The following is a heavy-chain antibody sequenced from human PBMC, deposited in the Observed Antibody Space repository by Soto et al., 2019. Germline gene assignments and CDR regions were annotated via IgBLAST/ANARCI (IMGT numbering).Heavy chain of an antibody. J-gene: IGHJ4*02. V-gene: IGHV3-48*03. CDR1: GFTFSSYE. CDR3: ARVRCSAYGGYYFDY. D-gene: IGHD5-12*01. Sequence: EVQLVESGGGLVQPGGSLRLSCAASGFTFSSYEMNWVRQAPGKGLEWFSYISGSGSAIYYADSVKGRFTISRDNAKNSLYLQMNSLRAEDTAVYYCARVRCSAYGGYYFDYWGQGTLVTVSS. CDR2: ISGSGSAI.